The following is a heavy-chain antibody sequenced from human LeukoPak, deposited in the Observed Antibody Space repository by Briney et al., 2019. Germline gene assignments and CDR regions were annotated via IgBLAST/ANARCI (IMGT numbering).Heavy chain of an antibody. V-gene: IGHV3-21*01. D-gene: IGHD3-16*01. CDR3: ARAAENYGGRFDS. J-gene: IGHJ4*02. CDR1: GFTLSSHS. CDR2: ISSSSSYI. Sequence: AGGCLRLSCAASGFTLSSHSMNWVRQAPGKGLEWVSSISSSSSYIYYADSVKGRFTISRDNAKNSLYLQMNSLRAEDTAVYYCARAAENYGGRFDSWGQGTLVTVSS.